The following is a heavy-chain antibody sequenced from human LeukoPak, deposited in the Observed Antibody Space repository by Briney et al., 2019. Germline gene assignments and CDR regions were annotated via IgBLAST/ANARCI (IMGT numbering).Heavy chain of an antibody. CDR1: GYTFTSYG. CDR2: ISAYNGNT. J-gene: IGHJ4*02. Sequence: ASVKVSCKASGYTFTSYGISWVRQAPGQGLEWMGWISAYNGNTNYAQKLQGRVTMTTDTSTSTAYMELRSLRSDDTAVYYCARARSKKYSSSWYSLGYWGQGTLVTVSS. CDR3: ARARSKKYSSSWYSLGY. D-gene: IGHD6-13*01. V-gene: IGHV1-18*04.